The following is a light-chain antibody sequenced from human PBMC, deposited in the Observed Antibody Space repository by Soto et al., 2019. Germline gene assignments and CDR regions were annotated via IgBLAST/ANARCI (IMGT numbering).Light chain of an antibody. CDR1: QSVSSSY. CDR2: VAS. Sequence: EIVLTQSPGTLSLSPGERATLSCRASQSVSSSYLAWYQQKPGQAPRLLLYVASSRATGIPDRFSGSGSGTDFTLTISRLEAEDFAVYYCQQYGSSPAITFGQGTRLEIK. V-gene: IGKV3-20*01. J-gene: IGKJ5*01. CDR3: QQYGSSPAIT.